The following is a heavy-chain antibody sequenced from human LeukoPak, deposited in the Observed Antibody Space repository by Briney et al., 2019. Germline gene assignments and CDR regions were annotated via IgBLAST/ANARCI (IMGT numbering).Heavy chain of an antibody. D-gene: IGHD6-13*01. CDR2: INSDGSIT. CDR3: ARVTDSSSWPHFDY. V-gene: IGHV3-74*01. CDR1: GFTFSSYW. Sequence: PGGSLRLSCAASGFTFSSYWMHWVRQAPGKGLVWVSLINSDGSITTYADSVKGRFTISRDNAKNTLYLQMNNLRAEDTAVYYCARVTDSSSWPHFDYWGQGTLVTVSS. J-gene: IGHJ4*02.